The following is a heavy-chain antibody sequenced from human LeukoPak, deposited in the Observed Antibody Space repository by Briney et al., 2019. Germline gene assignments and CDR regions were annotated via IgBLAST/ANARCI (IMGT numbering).Heavy chain of an antibody. J-gene: IGHJ6*03. CDR1: GFTFSSYA. CDR2: ISYDGSNK. CDR3: ARASGDAYYYYYMDV. Sequence: GGSLRLSCAASGFTFSSYAMHWVRQAPGKGLEWVAVISYDGSNKYYADSVKGRFTISRDNSKNTLYLQMNSLRAEDTAVYYCARASGDAYYYYYMDVWGKGTTVTVSS. D-gene: IGHD7-27*01. V-gene: IGHV3-30*01.